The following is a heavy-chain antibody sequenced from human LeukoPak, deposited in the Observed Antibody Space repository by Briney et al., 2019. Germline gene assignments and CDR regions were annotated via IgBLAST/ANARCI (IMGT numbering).Heavy chain of an antibody. Sequence: SETLSLTCTVSGGSISSYYWSWIRQPPGKGLEWIGYIYYSGSTNYNPSLKSRVTISVDTSKNQFSLKLSSVTAADTAVYYCARRRTIFGVVPVPYYFDYWGQGTLVTVSS. CDR2: IYYSGST. V-gene: IGHV4-59*12. J-gene: IGHJ4*02. CDR3: ARRRTIFGVVPVPYYFDY. D-gene: IGHD3-3*01. CDR1: GGSISSYY.